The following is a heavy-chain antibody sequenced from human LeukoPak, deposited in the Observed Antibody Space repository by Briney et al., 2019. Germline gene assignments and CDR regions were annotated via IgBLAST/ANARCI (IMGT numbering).Heavy chain of an antibody. CDR3: ARGGDVGRTPLWYFDL. J-gene: IGHJ2*01. V-gene: IGHV1-69*01. D-gene: IGHD2-21*02. CDR1: EGTLSSYA. CDR2: IIPMFGTP. Sequence: SVKVSCKTSEGTLSSYAISWVRQAPGQGLEWMGGIIPMFGTPNYAQKFQGRVTITADESAYMELSSLRSEDTAVYYCARGGDVGRTPLWYFDLWGRGTLVTVSS.